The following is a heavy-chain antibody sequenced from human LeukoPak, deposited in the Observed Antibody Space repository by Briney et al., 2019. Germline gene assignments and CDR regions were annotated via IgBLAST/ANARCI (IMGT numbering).Heavy chain of an antibody. V-gene: IGHV4-38-2*02. CDR2: IYHSGST. Sequence: SETLSLTCTVSGYSISSGYYWGWIRQPPGKGLEWIGSIYHSGSTYYNPSLKSRVTVSVDTSKNQFSLKLSSVTAADTAVYYCARVKGGSYYGWRFDPWGQGTLVTVSS. J-gene: IGHJ5*02. D-gene: IGHD1-26*01. CDR3: ARVKGGSYYGWRFDP. CDR1: GYSISSGYY.